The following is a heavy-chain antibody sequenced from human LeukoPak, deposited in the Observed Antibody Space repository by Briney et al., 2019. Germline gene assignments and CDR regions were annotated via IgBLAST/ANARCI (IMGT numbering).Heavy chain of an antibody. CDR3: ARDAGTTVTTYLDY. J-gene: IGHJ4*02. D-gene: IGHD4-17*01. CDR1: GGSISSGSYY. V-gene: IGHV4-61*02. CDR2: IYTSGST. Sequence: KPSETLSLTCTVSGGSISSGSYYWSWIRQPAGKGLEWIGRIYTSGSTNYNPSLKSRVTISVDTSKNQFSLKLSSVTAADTAVYYCARDAGTTVTTYLDYWGQGTLVTVSS.